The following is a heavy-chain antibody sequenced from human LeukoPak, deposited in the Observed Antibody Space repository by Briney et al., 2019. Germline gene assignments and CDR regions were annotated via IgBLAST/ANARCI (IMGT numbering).Heavy chain of an antibody. CDR1: GFTSDDYA. Sequence: GGSLRLSCAASGFTSDDYAMHWVRQAPGKGLEWVSGISWNSGSIGYADSVKGRFTISRDNAKNSLYLQMNSLRAEDTALYYCAKGYRGGFWSGYYFDYWGQGTLVTVSS. CDR3: AKGYRGGFWSGYYFDY. V-gene: IGHV3-9*02. D-gene: IGHD3-3*01. J-gene: IGHJ4*02. CDR2: ISWNSGSI.